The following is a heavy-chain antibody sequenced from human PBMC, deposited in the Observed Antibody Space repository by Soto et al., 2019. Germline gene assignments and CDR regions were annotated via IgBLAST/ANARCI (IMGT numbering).Heavy chain of an antibody. J-gene: IGHJ4*02. CDR2: IYNSGST. CDR1: GAFISRDY. D-gene: IGHD2-2*01. Sequence: SETLSLTCTVSGAFISRDYWSWIRQPPGKGLEWIGYIYNSGSTNYNPSLKSRVTISVDTSKNQFSLKLSSVTAADTGVYYCARDRPYCSSTSCFTQWGQGTLVTVSS. V-gene: IGHV4-59*01. CDR3: ARDRPYCSSTSCFTQ.